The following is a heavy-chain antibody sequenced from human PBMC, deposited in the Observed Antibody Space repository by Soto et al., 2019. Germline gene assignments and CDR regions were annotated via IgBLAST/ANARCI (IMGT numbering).Heavy chain of an antibody. CDR3: GITPVFFGLLYGMDG. Sequence: KLSDPLSLTCTVSGGSIRSYYWSWIRQPAGTGLEWIGRIYTSGSTNYNPSLKSRVTMSVDTSKNQFSLKLSSVTAADTAVYYCGITPVFFGLLYGMDGWGQGTTVTVAS. J-gene: IGHJ6*02. V-gene: IGHV4-4*07. D-gene: IGHD3-3*01. CDR1: GGSIRSYY. CDR2: IYTSGST.